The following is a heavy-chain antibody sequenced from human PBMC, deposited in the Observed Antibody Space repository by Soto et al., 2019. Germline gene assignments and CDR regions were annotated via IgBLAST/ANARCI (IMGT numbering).Heavy chain of an antibody. CDR2: ISYDGSNK. CDR1: GFTFSSYG. D-gene: IGHD5-18*01. CDR3: AKDSRIQLWLGYYYYGMDV. Sequence: QVQLVESGGGVVQPGRSLRLSCAASGFTFSSYGMHWVRQAPGKGLEWVAVISYDGSNKYYADSVKGRFTISRDNSKNTLYLQMNSLRAEDTAVYYCAKDSRIQLWLGYYYYGMDVWGQGTTVTVSS. J-gene: IGHJ6*02. V-gene: IGHV3-30*18.